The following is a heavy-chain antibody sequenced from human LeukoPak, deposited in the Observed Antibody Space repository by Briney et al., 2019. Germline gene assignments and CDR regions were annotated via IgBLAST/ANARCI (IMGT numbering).Heavy chain of an antibody. J-gene: IGHJ6*03. D-gene: IGHD1-26*01. CDR2: IYYSGTT. CDR3: ASSYSTDYYYYYMDG. Sequence: PEAPSLTRMVPVGSTCSYYWSWMRPPLRRGLEWSGFIYYSGTTNYNASLKRRVAISVAPSKNQFSLKLSSVTAADTAVYYCASSYSTDYYYYYMDGWGKGATVTVSS. V-gene: IGHV4-59*01. CDR1: VGSTCSYY.